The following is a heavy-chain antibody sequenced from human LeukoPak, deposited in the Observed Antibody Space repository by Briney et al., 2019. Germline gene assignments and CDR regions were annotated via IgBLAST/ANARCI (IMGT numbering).Heavy chain of an antibody. J-gene: IGHJ6*02. D-gene: IGHD2-15*01. CDR3: AREGGRGYYYGMDV. CDR2: IYYSGST. V-gene: IGHV4-39*07. CDR1: GGSISSSSSY. Sequence: SETLSLTCTVSGGSISSSSSYWGWIRQPPGKGLEWIGTIYYSGSTYYNPSLKSRVTISIDTSKNQFSLKLSSVTAADTAVYYCAREGGRGYYYGMDVWGQGTTVTVSS.